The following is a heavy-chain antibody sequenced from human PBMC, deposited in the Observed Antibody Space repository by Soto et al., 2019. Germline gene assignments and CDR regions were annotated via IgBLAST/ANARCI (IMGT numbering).Heavy chain of an antibody. Sequence: QVQLQESGPGLVKPSQTLSLTCTVSGGSISSGGYYWSWIRQHPGKGLEWIGYIDYSGSTYYNPSLKRRVTISVETSKNQFSLKLSFVTAAHTAVYYCARRGSGYGYASCYYGMDVWGQGTTVTVSS. CDR1: GGSISSGGYY. J-gene: IGHJ6*02. CDR3: ARRGSGYGYASCYYGMDV. D-gene: IGHD5-12*01. CDR2: IDYSGST. V-gene: IGHV4-31*03.